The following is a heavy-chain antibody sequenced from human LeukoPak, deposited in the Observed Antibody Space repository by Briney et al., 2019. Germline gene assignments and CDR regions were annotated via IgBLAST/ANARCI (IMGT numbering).Heavy chain of an antibody. D-gene: IGHD3-22*01. CDR3: ARQGSTLIAVVKWALDV. J-gene: IGHJ3*01. CDR2: INPNSGGT. Sequence: ASVKVSCKTSGYIFTDYSIHWVRQPPGQGLEWMGWINPNSGGTWSAQKFQGRVTMTRDTSITTAYMELSSLRSDDTAVYYCARQGSTLIAVVKWALDVWGQGTMVTVSS. V-gene: IGHV1-2*02. CDR1: GYIFTDYS.